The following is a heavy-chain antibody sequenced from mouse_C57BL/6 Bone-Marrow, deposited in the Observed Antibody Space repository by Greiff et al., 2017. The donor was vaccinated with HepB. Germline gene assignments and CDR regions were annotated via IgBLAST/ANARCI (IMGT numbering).Heavy chain of an antibody. CDR2: IDPSDSYT. CDR1: GYTFTSYW. CDR3: SRWTISDYGDYFDY. D-gene: IGHD2-4*01. J-gene: IGHJ2*01. Sequence: QVQLQQPGAELVRPGTSVKLSCKASGYTFTSYWMHWVKQRPGQGLEWIGEIDPSDSYTNYNQKFKGKATLTVDKSSSTAYMQLSSLTSEDSAVSYCSRWTISDYGDYFDYGGQGTTLTVSS. V-gene: IGHV1-59*01.